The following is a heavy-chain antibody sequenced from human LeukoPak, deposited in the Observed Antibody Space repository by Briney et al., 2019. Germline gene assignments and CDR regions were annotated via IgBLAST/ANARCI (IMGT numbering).Heavy chain of an antibody. CDR3: AKGLRIVVFDH. Sequence: GGSLRLSCAASGFIFNTFGMTRVRQAPGKGLEWVASMTGSGLHTYYADSVKGRFTIPRDNSKNMLYLQMSSLRTDDTAVYHCAKGLRIVVFDHGAQGAAVPVSS. CDR1: GFIFNTFG. J-gene: IGHJ4*02. V-gene: IGHV3-23*01. CDR2: MTGSGLHT. D-gene: IGHD1-26*01.